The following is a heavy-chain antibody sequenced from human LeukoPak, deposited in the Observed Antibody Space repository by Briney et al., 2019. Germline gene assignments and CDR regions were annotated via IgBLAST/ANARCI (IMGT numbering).Heavy chain of an antibody. Sequence: ASVKVSCKASGYTFTSYGISWVRQAPGQGLEWMGWISAYNGNTNYAQKLQGRVTMTTDTSTSTAYMELSSLRSEDTAVYYCARARERESPNAAFDIWGQGTMVTVSS. V-gene: IGHV1-18*01. CDR3: ARARERESPNAAFDI. J-gene: IGHJ3*02. CDR2: ISAYNGNT. CDR1: GYTFTSYG.